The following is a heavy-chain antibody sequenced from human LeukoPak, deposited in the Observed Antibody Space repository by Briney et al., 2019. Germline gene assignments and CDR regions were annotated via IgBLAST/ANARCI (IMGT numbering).Heavy chain of an antibody. CDR3: ARGGQSKCDSSSYLNYFDY. V-gene: IGHV3-64*01. CDR1: GFTFSSYV. D-gene: IGHD3-22*01. J-gene: IGHJ4*02. Sequence: GGSLRLSCAASGFTFSSYVMYWVRQAPGKGLEYVSSISSNGGSTYYANSVKGRFTISRDNSKNTLYLQMGSLRAEDMAVYYCARGGQSKCDSSSYLNYFDYWGQGTLVTVSS. CDR2: ISSNGGST.